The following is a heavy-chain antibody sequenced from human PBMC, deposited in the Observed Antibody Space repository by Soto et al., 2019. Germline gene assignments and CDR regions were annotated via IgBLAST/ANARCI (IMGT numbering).Heavy chain of an antibody. CDR2: INPSGGST. Sequence: ASVKVSCKASGYTFTSYYMHWVRQAPGQGLEWMGIINPSGGSTSYAQKFQGRVTMTRDTSTSTVYMELSSLRSEDTAVYYCATDAGAFCTNGVCYSSNKWFDYWGQGTLVTVSS. CDR1: GYTFTSYY. V-gene: IGHV1-46*01. D-gene: IGHD2-8*01. CDR3: ATDAGAFCTNGVCYSSNKWFDY. J-gene: IGHJ5*01.